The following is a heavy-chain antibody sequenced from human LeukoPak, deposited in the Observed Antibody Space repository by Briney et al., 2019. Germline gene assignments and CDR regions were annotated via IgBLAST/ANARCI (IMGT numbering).Heavy chain of an antibody. CDR1: GLTVSSYS. CDR3: AKDGGSYFGATDAFDI. J-gene: IGHJ3*02. V-gene: IGHV3-48*02. CDR2: ISSSSSTI. Sequence: GGSLRLSCVASGLTVSSYSMNWVRQAPGKGLEWVSYISSSSSTIYYADSVKGRFTISRDNAKNSLDLQMNSLRDEDTAVYYCAKDGGSYFGATDAFDIWGQGTMVTVSS. D-gene: IGHD1-26*01.